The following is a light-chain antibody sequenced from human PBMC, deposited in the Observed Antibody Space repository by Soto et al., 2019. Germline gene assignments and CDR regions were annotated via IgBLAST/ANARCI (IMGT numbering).Light chain of an antibody. CDR3: QQYDNYPLT. J-gene: IGKJ4*01. V-gene: IGKV1-5*01. CDR1: QSVRSW. CDR2: DAS. Sequence: DIQMTQSPSTLSASVGDRVTITCRASQSVRSWLAWYQQKPGRAPKFLIYDASSLESGVPSRFSGSGSGTEFTLTISNLQRDDFATYYCQQYDNYPLTFGGGTKVEI.